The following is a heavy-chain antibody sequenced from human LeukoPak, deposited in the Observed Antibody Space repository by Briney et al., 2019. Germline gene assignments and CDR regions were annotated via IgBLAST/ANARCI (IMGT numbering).Heavy chain of an antibody. Sequence: PSETLSLTCTVSGGSISSGGYSWSWIRQHPGKGLEWIGYIYYSGSTYYNPSLKSRVTISVDTSKNQFSLKLSSVTAADTAVYYCAREPRGELLGLYGMDVWGQGTTVTVSS. CDR1: GGSISSGGYS. D-gene: IGHD1-26*01. J-gene: IGHJ6*02. V-gene: IGHV4-31*03. CDR3: AREPRGELLGLYGMDV. CDR2: IYYSGST.